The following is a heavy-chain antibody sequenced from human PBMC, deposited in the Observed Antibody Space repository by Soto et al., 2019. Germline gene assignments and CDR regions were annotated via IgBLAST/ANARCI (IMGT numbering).Heavy chain of an antibody. Sequence: PSETLSLTCAVSGYSISSGYYWGWIRQPPGKGLEWIGSIYHSGSTYYNPSLKSRVTISVDTSKNQFSLKLSSVTAADTAVYYCARSIAYCSGGSCYTKNWFDPWGQGTLVTVSS. D-gene: IGHD2-15*01. CDR2: IYHSGST. CDR1: GYSISSGYY. V-gene: IGHV4-38-2*01. J-gene: IGHJ5*02. CDR3: ARSIAYCSGGSCYTKNWFDP.